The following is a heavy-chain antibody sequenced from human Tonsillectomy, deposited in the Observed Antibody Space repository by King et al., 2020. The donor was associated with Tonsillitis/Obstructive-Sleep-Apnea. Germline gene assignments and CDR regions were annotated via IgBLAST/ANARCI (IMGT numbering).Heavy chain of an antibody. Sequence: VQLVESGGGLVQPGGSLRLSCAASGFTFSSYVMSWFRQAPGRGLEGVSGISAFGNSPYYSDSVKARFTISRHNSKNTLYLQMNSLRAEDTAVYYCAKLLGVGARAHFQHWGQGTLVTVSS. J-gene: IGHJ1*01. V-gene: IGHV3-23*04. CDR2: ISAFGNSP. CDR1: GFTFSSYV. D-gene: IGHD1-26*01. CDR3: AKLLGVGARAHFQH.